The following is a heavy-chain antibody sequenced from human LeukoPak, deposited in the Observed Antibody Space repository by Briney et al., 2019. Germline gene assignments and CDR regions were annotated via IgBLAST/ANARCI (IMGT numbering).Heavy chain of an antibody. Sequence: PSETLSLTCAVYGGSFSGYYWSWIRQPPGKGLEWMGEINHSGSTNYHPSLKSRVTIPVDTSKNQFSLKLSSVTAADTAVYYCARAKGMATTKNWYFELWGRGTLVTVSS. CDR2: INHSGST. V-gene: IGHV4-34*01. CDR1: GGSFSGYY. J-gene: IGHJ2*01. CDR3: ARAKGMATTKNWYFEL. D-gene: IGHD5-24*01.